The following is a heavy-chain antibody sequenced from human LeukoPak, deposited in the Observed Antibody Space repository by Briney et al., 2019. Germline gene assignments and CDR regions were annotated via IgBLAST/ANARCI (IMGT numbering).Heavy chain of an antibody. V-gene: IGHV4-34*01. Sequence: PSETLSLTCTVSGGSISSFYWTWIRQTPGKWLEWIGEIDHIGRTTYNPSLKSRVTISVDTSKNQFSLKLSSVTAADTAVYYCARGSHSSSYDYWGQGTLVTVSS. CDR2: IDHIGRT. D-gene: IGHD6-13*01. CDR1: GGSISSFY. CDR3: ARGSHSSSYDY. J-gene: IGHJ4*02.